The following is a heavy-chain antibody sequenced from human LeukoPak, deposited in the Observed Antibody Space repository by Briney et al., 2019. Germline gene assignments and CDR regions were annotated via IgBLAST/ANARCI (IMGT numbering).Heavy chain of an antibody. D-gene: IGHD2-2*01. Sequence: ASVKVSCKASGYTFTGYYMHWVRQAPGQGLEWMGRINPNSGGTNYAQKFQGRVTMTRDTSISTAYMELSRLRSDDTAVYYCASAPMPYDAFDIWGHGTMVTVSS. CDR1: GYTFTGYY. J-gene: IGHJ3*02. CDR2: INPNSGGT. V-gene: IGHV1-2*06. CDR3: ASAPMPYDAFDI.